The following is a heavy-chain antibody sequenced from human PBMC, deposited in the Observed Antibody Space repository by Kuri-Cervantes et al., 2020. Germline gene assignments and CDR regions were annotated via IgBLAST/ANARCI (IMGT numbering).Heavy chain of an antibody. CDR1: GGSFSGYY. D-gene: IGHD3-10*01. Sequence: GSLRLSCAVYGGSFSGYYWSWIRQPPGKGLEWIGEINHSGSTNYNPSLKSRVTISVDTSKNQFSLKLSSVTAADTAVYYCARDAQYYGSGSYPHYYMDVWGKGTTVTVSS. CDR3: ARDAQYYGSGSYPHYYMDV. V-gene: IGHV4-34*01. CDR2: INHSGST. J-gene: IGHJ6*03.